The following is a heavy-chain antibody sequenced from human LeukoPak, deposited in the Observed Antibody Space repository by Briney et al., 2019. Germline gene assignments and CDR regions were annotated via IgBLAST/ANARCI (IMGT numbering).Heavy chain of an antibody. Sequence: SETLSLTCTVSAGSSSSYHWIWLRQPPGQGLEWIGYIYYSGSTNYNPSLKSRVTISVDTSKNQFSLKLSSVTAADTAVYYCARGADNWGQGTLVTVSS. CDR3: ARGADN. CDR2: IYYSGST. CDR1: AGSSSSYH. J-gene: IGHJ4*02. D-gene: IGHD3-22*01. V-gene: IGHV4-59*01.